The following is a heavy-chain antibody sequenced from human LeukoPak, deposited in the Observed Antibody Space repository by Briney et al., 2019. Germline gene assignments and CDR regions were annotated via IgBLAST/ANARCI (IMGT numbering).Heavy chain of an antibody. V-gene: IGHV1-18*01. CDR3: ARINLNHYGSGRNLGHFDY. Sequence: ASVKVSCKASGYTFTSYGISWVRQAPGQGLEWMGWISAYNGNTNYAQKLQGRVTMTTDTSTSTAYMELRSLRSDDTAVYYCARINLNHYGSGRNLGHFDYWSQGTLVTVSS. CDR2: ISAYNGNT. D-gene: IGHD3-10*01. CDR1: GYTFTSYG. J-gene: IGHJ4*02.